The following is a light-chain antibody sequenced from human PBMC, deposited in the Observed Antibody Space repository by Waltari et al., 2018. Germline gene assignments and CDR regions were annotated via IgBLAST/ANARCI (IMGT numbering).Light chain of an antibody. Sequence: DIVMTQSPDSLAVSLGARATIHCKSSQSVLFSSNSNNYLAWYQQKSGQPPKLLIYWASTRESGVPDRFSGSGSGTHFTLTISSLQAEDVAVYYCQQYYSTPWTFGQGTKVEIK. V-gene: IGKV4-1*01. CDR1: QSVLFSSNSNNY. J-gene: IGKJ1*01. CDR3: QQYYSTPWT. CDR2: WAS.